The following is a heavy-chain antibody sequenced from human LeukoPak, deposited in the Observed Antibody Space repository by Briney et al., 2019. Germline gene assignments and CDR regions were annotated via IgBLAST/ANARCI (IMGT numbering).Heavy chain of an antibody. Sequence: PSETLSLTCTVSGDSISTGGYYWAWIRQHRERGLEWIGYIYYSGSTHYNPSLQSRVTISVDTSKNQFSLNLNSVTAEDTAVYYCARVIVVVPIGVYHYYAMDVWGQGTTVTVSS. J-gene: IGHJ6*02. CDR1: GDSISTGGYY. CDR2: IYYSGST. CDR3: ARVIVVVPIGVYHYYAMDV. D-gene: IGHD2-2*01. V-gene: IGHV4-31*03.